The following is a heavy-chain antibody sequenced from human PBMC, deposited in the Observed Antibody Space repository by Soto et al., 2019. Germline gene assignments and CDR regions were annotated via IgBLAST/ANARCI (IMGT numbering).Heavy chain of an antibody. D-gene: IGHD3-9*01. Sequence: QVQLVQSGAEVKKPGSSVKVSCKASGGTFSSYALSWVRQSPGQGLEWMGGIIPIFGTANYAEKFQGRVTMTWDKSMSPAYMELNSRGSEGTAVYYCVRDGREQDDIMTGYSYSCGMDVWGQGPKVTVSS. J-gene: IGHJ6*01. V-gene: IGHV1-69*06. CDR2: IIPIFGTA. CDR3: VRDGREQDDIMTGYSYSCGMDV. CDR1: GGTFSSYA.